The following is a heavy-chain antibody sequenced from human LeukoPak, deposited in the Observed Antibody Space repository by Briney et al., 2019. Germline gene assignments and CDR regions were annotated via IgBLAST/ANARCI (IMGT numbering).Heavy chain of an antibody. Sequence: GGSLRLSCAASGFTFDDYGMRWVCQAPGEGLEWVSGINWNGGSTGYADSVKCRFTISRDNAKNSLYLQMNSLRVEDTALYYCARDYGDYVSWFDPWGQGTLVTVSS. CDR1: GFTFDDYG. V-gene: IGHV3-20*04. CDR3: ARDYGDYVSWFDP. CDR2: INWNGGST. D-gene: IGHD4-17*01. J-gene: IGHJ5*02.